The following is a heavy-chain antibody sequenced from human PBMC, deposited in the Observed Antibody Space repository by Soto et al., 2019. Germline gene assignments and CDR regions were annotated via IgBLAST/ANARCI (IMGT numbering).Heavy chain of an antibody. CDR3: ARGKPQRSGYYTPYYYYGMDV. CDR2: IYYSGST. CDR1: GGSISSGGYY. D-gene: IGHD3-3*01. Sequence: QVQLQESGPGLVKPSQTLSLTCTVSGGSISSGGYYWSWIRQHPGKGLEWIGYIYYSGSTYYNPSLKSRVTISVDTSKNQFSLKLSSVTAADTAVYYCARGKPQRSGYYTPYYYYGMDVWGQGTTVTVSS. V-gene: IGHV4-31*03. J-gene: IGHJ6*02.